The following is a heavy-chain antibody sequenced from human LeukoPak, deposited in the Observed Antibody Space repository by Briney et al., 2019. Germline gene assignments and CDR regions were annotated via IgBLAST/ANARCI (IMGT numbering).Heavy chain of an antibody. Sequence: GGSLRLSCAASGFTFSSYGMHWVRQAPGKGLEWVAVISYDGGNKYYADSVKGRFTISRDNSKNTLYLQMNSLRAEDTAVYYCAKGALPSSGYYYDRGEYYFDYWGQGTLVTVSS. J-gene: IGHJ4*02. D-gene: IGHD3-22*01. CDR2: ISYDGGNK. CDR3: AKGALPSSGYYYDRGEYYFDY. V-gene: IGHV3-30*18. CDR1: GFTFSSYG.